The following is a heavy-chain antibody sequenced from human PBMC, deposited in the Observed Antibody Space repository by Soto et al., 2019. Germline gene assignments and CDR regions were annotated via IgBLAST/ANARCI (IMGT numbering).Heavy chain of an antibody. CDR1: GGSITTGGSY. CDR3: ARARFQVLYGKPYFDS. Sequence: SETLSLTCTVSGGSITTGGSYWSWIRQHPGKGLEWIGNIYHSGNTYYNPSLKRRLTISVDTSKNHFSLMVDSVTAADTAVYYCARARFQVLYGKPYFDSWGQGTLVTVSS. J-gene: IGHJ4*02. CDR2: IYHSGNT. D-gene: IGHD2-2*02. V-gene: IGHV4-31*03.